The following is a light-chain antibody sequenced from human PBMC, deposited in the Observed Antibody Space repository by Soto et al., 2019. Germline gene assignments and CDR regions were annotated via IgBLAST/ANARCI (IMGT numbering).Light chain of an antibody. CDR3: MLYMGGGISV. CDR1: SGSVSTSYY. V-gene: IGLV8-61*01. Sequence: QTVVTQEPSFSVSPGGTVTLTCGLSSGSVSTSYYPSWYQQTPGQAPRTLIYNTSTRSSGVPDRFSGSILGNKAALTITGAQADDESDYYCMLYMGGGISVFGGGTKVTVL. J-gene: IGLJ3*02. CDR2: NTS.